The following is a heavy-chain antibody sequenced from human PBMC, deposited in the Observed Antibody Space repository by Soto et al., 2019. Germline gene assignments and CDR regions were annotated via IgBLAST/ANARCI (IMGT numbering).Heavy chain of an antibody. CDR2: IIPIFGTA. Sequence: GASVKVSCKASGGTFSSYATSWVRQAPGQGLEWMGGIIPIFGTANYAQKFQGRVTITADESTSTAYMELSSLRSEDTAVYYCARVSISIAAAGTSYNWFDPWGQGTLVTVSS. D-gene: IGHD6-13*01. CDR3: ARVSISIAAAGTSYNWFDP. J-gene: IGHJ5*02. V-gene: IGHV1-69*13. CDR1: GGTFSSYA.